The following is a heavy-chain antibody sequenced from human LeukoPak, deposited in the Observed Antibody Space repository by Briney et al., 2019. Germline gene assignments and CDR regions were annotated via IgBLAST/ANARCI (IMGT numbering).Heavy chain of an antibody. CDR2: ISSSSSYT. V-gene: IGHV3-11*05. D-gene: IGHD3-10*01. CDR3: ARDVYYGSGSYFFDY. Sequence: PGGSLRLSCAASGFTFSDYYMAWIRQAPGKGLEWVSYISSSSSYTNYADSMKGRFTISRDNAENSLYLQMNSLRAEDTAVYYCARDVYYGSGSYFFDYWGQGTLVTVSS. J-gene: IGHJ4*02. CDR1: GFTFSDYY.